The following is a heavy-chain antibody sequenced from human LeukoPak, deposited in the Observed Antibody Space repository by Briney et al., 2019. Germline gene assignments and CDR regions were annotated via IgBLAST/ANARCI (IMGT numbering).Heavy chain of an antibody. Sequence: TWGSLRLSCAASGFTFSSYWMSWVRQASGKGLEWVSAISGSGGSTYYADSVKGRFTISRDNSKNTLYLQMNSLRAEDTAVYYCAKGVVTSIDASDIWSQGTMATVYS. CDR3: AKGVVTSIDASDI. J-gene: IGHJ3*02. CDR2: ISGSGGST. CDR1: GFTFSSYW. D-gene: IGHD4-23*01. V-gene: IGHV3-23*01.